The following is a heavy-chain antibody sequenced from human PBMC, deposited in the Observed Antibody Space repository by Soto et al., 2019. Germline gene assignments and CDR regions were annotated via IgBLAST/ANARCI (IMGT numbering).Heavy chain of an antibody. CDR2: IYHSGGT. Sequence: SETLSLTCTVSGDSISSVDHYWSWIRQPPGKGLEWMGYIYHSGGTNYNPSLKSRVLISLDTSKNHFFLSLTSVTAADTAVHYCARWARTSIGGKDFDYWGQGTLVTVSS. CDR1: GDSISSVDHY. D-gene: IGHD3-16*01. CDR3: ARWARTSIGGKDFDY. V-gene: IGHV4-61*03. J-gene: IGHJ4*02.